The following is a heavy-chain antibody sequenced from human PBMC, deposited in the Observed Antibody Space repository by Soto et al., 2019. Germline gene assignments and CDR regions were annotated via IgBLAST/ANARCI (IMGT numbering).Heavy chain of an antibody. V-gene: IGHV1-24*01. D-gene: IGHD3-10*01. CDR2: IDPEDGSI. J-gene: IGHJ5*02. Sequence: LVKRSCKVSGYGLSEVSIRCGRQTPRKGHEWMGGIDPEDGSIIHPQKFQGRVTLTEDTSTDTAYMELSSLSSDDTAIYYCVGVGPKSGEAGTGWFYRFDTWGQRLLVTVPS. CDR1: GYGLSEVS. CDR3: VGVGPKSGEAGTGWFYRFDT.